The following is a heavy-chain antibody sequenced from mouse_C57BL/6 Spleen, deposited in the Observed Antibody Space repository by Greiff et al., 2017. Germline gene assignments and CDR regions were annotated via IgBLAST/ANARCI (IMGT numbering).Heavy chain of an antibody. CDR1: GFTFSSYC. Sequence: EVQLVESGGDLVKPGGSLTLSCAASGFTFSSYCMSWVRQTPDKRLEWVATISSGGSYTYYPDSVKGRFTISRDNAKNTLYLQMSSLKSEDTALYYCARERVTTVVEPYYYAHRGQGTTLTAPS. V-gene: IGHV5-6*01. CDR2: ISSGGSYT. D-gene: IGHD1-1*01. CDR3: ARERVTTVVEPYYYAH. J-gene: IGHJ2*01.